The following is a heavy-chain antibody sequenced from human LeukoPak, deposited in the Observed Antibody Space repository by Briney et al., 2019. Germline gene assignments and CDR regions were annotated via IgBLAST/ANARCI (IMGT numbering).Heavy chain of an antibody. CDR1: GLTFSSHA. CDR2: ITGSGGST. D-gene: IGHD5-18*01. V-gene: IGHV3-23*01. Sequence: GGSLRLSCVASGLTFSSHAMTWVRQTPGKGLEWVSGITGSGGSTYHAESVKGRFTISRDNSKSTLYLQMNNLRAEDTAVYYCAKDPPSYPFDIWGQGTMVTVSS. J-gene: IGHJ3*02. CDR3: AKDPPSYPFDI.